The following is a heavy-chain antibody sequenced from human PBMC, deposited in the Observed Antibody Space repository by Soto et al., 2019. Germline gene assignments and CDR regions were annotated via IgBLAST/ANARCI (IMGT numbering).Heavy chain of an antibody. Sequence: SVKVSCKASGGTFSSYAISWVRQAPGQGLEWMGGIIPIFGTANYAQKFQGRVTITADESTSTAYMELSSLRSEDTAVYYCARSGMVRANNWSDPWGQGTLVTGSS. J-gene: IGHJ5*02. CDR1: GGTFSSYA. CDR2: IIPIFGTA. CDR3: ARSGMVRANNWSDP. D-gene: IGHD3-10*01. V-gene: IGHV1-69*13.